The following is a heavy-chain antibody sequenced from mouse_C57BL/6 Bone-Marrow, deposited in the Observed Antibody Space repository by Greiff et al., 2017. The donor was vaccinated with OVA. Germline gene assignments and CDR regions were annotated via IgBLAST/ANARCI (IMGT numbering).Heavy chain of an antibody. D-gene: IGHD2-2*01. J-gene: IGHJ2*01. CDR3: ARKGYDY. CDR2: IDPSDSYT. Sequence: VQLQQPGAELVMPGASVKLSCKASGYTFTSYWMHWVKQRPGQGLEWIGEIDPSDSYTNYNQKFKGQSTLTVDKSSSTAYMQLSRLTSEDSAVYYCARKGYDYWGQGTTLTVSS. CDR1: GYTFTSYW. V-gene: IGHV1-69*01.